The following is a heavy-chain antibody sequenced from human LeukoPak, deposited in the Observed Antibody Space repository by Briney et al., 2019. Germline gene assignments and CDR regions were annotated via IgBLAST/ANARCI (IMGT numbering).Heavy chain of an antibody. D-gene: IGHD6-19*01. CDR1: GFMLSSYW. CDR3: VRADSSGWDLAY. J-gene: IGHJ4*02. CDR2: IGTSTDST. Sequence: GGSLRLSCAGSGFMLSSYWMNWVRQAPGKGLEWVSYIGTSTDSTYYADSVKGRFTISRDNAKNSLSLQMNSLRAEDTAVYYCVRADSSGWDLAYWGQGSLVTVSS. V-gene: IGHV3-48*01.